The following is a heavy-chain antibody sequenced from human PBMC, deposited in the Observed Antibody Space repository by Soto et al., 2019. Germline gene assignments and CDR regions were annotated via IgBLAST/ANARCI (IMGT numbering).Heavy chain of an antibody. V-gene: IGHV3-23*01. J-gene: IGHJ4*02. CDR1: GFTFSSYA. D-gene: IGHD2-2*02. CDR3: GNQLLYQHWLYFDY. Sequence: PGGSLRLSCAASGFTFSSYAMSWVRQAPGKGLEWVSAISGSGGSTYYADSVKGRFTISRDNSKNTLYLQMNSLRAEDTAVYYCGNQLLYQHWLYFDYWGQGTLVTVSS. CDR2: ISGSGGST.